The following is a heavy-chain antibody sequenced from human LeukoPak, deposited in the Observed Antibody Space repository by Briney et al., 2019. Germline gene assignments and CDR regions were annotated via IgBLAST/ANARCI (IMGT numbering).Heavy chain of an antibody. CDR1: GLTFSSYS. CDR2: ISSSSSII. J-gene: IGHJ5*02. Sequence: PGGSLRVSCAASGLTFSSYSMNWVRQAPGKGLEWVSYISSSSSIISYADSVKGRFTTSRDNAKNSLYLQMNSLRDEDTAVYYCARTVIAVAANWFDPWGQGTLVTVSS. V-gene: IGHV3-48*02. CDR3: ARTVIAVAANWFDP. D-gene: IGHD6-19*01.